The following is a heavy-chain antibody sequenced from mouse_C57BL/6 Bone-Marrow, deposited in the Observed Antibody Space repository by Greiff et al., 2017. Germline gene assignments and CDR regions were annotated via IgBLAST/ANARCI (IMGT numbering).Heavy chain of an antibody. CDR1: GFTFSDYY. V-gene: IGHV5-12*01. CDR3: ARQREMGY. J-gene: IGHJ4*01. Sequence: EVKLMESGGGLVQPGGSLKLSCAASGFTFSDYYMYWVRQTPEKRLEWVAYISNGGGSTYYPDTVKGRFTISRDNAKNTLYLQMSRLKSEDTSMYYCARQREMGYWGQGNSLTVSS. CDR2: ISNGGGST.